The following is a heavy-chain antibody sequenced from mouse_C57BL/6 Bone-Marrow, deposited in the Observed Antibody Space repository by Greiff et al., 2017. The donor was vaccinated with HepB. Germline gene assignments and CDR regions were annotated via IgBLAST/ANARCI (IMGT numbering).Heavy chain of an antibody. J-gene: IGHJ4*01. CDR2: ISDGGSYT. CDR3: ASMITPYYYAMDY. CDR1: GFTFSSYA. V-gene: IGHV5-4*01. D-gene: IGHD2-4*01. Sequence: VQLKESGGGLVKPGGSLKLSCAASGFTFSSYAMSWVRQTPEKRLEWVATISDGGSYTYYPDNVKGRFTISRDNAKNNLYLQMSHLKSEDTAMYYCASMITPYYYAMDYWGQGTSVTVSS.